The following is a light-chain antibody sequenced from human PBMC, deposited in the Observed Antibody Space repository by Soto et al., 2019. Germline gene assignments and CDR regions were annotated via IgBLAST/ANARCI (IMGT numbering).Light chain of an antibody. CDR2: EVS. J-gene: IGLJ3*02. CDR3: SSYTTTTRL. V-gene: IGLV2-14*01. Sequence: HSALTQPASVSGSPGQSITISCTGTSSDIGSNNYVSWFQQRPGKAPTLIIYEVSNRPSGVSTHFSVSKSGNTASLTISGLLHEDEYEYYCSSYTTTTRLFGGGTKLTVL. CDR1: SSDIGSNNY.